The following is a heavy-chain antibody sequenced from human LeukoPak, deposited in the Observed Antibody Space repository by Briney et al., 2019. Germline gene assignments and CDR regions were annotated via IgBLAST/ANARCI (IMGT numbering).Heavy chain of an antibody. D-gene: IGHD5-24*01. V-gene: IGHV1-18*01. CDR3: ARDQEMATGFDY. Sequence: ASVKVSCKASGYTFTSYGISWVRQAPGQGLEWMGWISAYNGNTNYAQKLQGRVTMTTDTSTSTAYMELRSLRSGATAVYYCARDQEMATGFDYWGQGTLVTVSS. CDR1: GYTFTSYG. CDR2: ISAYNGNT. J-gene: IGHJ4*02.